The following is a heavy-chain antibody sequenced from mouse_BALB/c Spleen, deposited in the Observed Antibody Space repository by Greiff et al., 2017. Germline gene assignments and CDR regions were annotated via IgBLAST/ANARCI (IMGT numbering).Heavy chain of an antibody. Sequence: EVKLMESGGGLVQPGGSRKLSCAASGFTFSSFGMHWVRQAPEKGLEWVAYISSGSSTIYYADTVKGRFTISRDNPKNTLFLQMTSLRSEDTAMYYCAFTTAFAMDYWGQGTSVTVSS. J-gene: IGHJ4*01. V-gene: IGHV5-17*02. D-gene: IGHD1-2*01. CDR1: GFTFSSFG. CDR2: ISSGSSTI. CDR3: AFTTAFAMDY.